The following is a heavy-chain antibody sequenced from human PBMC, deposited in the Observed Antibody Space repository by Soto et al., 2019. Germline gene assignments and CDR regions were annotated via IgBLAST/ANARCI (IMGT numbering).Heavy chain of an antibody. V-gene: IGHV5-10-1*01. CDR3: ARLGDCSGGSCFSRYYYHGMDV. CDR2: IDPSDSYI. CDR1: GYSLATYW. J-gene: IGHJ6*02. Sequence: RGESLKISCKSSGYSLATYWITWVRQMPGKGLEWMGRIDPSDSYINYSPSFQGRVTISADKSLNTAYLQWSSLEASDTAVYYCARLGDCSGGSCFSRYYYHGMDVWGQGTTVTVSS. D-gene: IGHD2-15*01.